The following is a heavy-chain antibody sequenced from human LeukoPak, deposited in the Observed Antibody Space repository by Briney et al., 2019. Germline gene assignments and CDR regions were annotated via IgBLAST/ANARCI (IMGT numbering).Heavy chain of an antibody. CDR1: GGSISSGDYY. CDR2: IYYSGGT. J-gene: IGHJ4*02. V-gene: IGHV4-30-4*01. D-gene: IGHD3-10*01. CDR3: ARSARHSGSYYFDY. Sequence: RPSETPSLTCTVSGGSISSGDYYWSWIRQPPGKGLEWIGYIYYSGGTYYNPSLKSRVTISVDTSKNQFSLKLSSVTAADTAVYYCARSARHSGSYYFDYWGQGTLVTVSS.